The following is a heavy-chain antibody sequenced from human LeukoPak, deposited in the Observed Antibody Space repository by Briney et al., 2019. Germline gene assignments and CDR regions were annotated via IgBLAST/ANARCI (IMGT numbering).Heavy chain of an antibody. CDR2: ISLNRGSI. CDR1: GFTVDDYA. V-gene: IGHV3-9*01. D-gene: IGHD3-3*01. J-gene: IGHJ6*02. Sequence: GGCLRLSCPASGFTVDDYAMHWVRPAAGRGLEWVSGISLNRGSIGYAGSVKGRFTTSRDNAKNSLYLQMNSLRADDTALYYCAKDAYVEFLERQTWDYYGMDVWGQGTTVTVSS. CDR3: AKDAYVEFLERQTWDYYGMDV.